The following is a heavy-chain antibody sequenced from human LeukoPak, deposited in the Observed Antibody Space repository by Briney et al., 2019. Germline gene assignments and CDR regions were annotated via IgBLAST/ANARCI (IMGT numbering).Heavy chain of an antibody. CDR1: DYSTSSGYF. Sequence: SETLSLTCTVTDYSTSSGYFWGWIRQPPGTGLEWIGMIFHGGNTYYNPSLESRVTLSKDTSKNQFSLRLTSMTAADTAIYYCARLSVAYDPYYFDFWGQGTLVAVSS. D-gene: IGHD5-12*01. J-gene: IGHJ4*02. CDR3: ARLSVAYDPYYFDF. V-gene: IGHV4-38-2*02. CDR2: IFHGGNT.